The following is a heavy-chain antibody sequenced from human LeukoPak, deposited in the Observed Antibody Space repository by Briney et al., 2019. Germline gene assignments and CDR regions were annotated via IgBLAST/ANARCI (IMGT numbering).Heavy chain of an antibody. V-gene: IGHV1-18*01. Sequence: ASVKVSCKASGGTFSSYAISWVRQAPGQGLEWMGWISAYNGNTNYAQKLQGRVTMTTDTSTSTAYMELRSLRSDDTAVYYCARERDCTNGVCYTGNWFDPWGQGTLVTVSS. CDR3: ARERDCTNGVCYTGNWFDP. J-gene: IGHJ5*02. CDR1: GGTFSSYA. D-gene: IGHD2-8*01. CDR2: ISAYNGNT.